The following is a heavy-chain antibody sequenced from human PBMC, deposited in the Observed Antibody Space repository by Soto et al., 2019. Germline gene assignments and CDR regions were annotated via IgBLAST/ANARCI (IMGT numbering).Heavy chain of an antibody. V-gene: IGHV3-30-3*01. D-gene: IGHD7-27*01. CDR2: ISYDGSNK. CDR1: GFSFSNYA. CDR3: ARDNWGTDY. J-gene: IGHJ4*02. Sequence: GGSLRLSCAASGFSFSNYATHWVRQAPGKGLEWVAVISYDGSNKYYADSVEGRFTLSRDNSKNTLYLQMSSLRAEDTAVYYCARDNWGTDYWGQGTLVTVSS.